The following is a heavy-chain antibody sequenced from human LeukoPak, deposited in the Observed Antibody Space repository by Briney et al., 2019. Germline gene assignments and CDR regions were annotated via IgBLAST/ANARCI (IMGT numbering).Heavy chain of an antibody. V-gene: IGHV4-4*07. J-gene: IGHJ3*02. CDR1: GGSISSYY. D-gene: IGHD3-22*01. CDR3: ARDLYYYDSSGLLDAFDI. CDR2: IYTSGST. Sequence: SETLSLTCTVSGGSISSYYWSWIRQPAGKGLEWIGRIYTSGSTNYNPSLKSRVTMSVDTSKNQFSLKLSSVTAADTAVYYYARDLYYYDSSGLLDAFDIWGQGTMVTVSS.